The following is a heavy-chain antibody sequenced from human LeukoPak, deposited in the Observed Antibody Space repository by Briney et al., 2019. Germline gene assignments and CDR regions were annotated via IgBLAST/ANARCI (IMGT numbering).Heavy chain of an antibody. V-gene: IGHV4-59*01. CDR1: GGSLSSYY. CDR3: ARDSTAYGVGFDY. CDR2: IYYSGST. D-gene: IGHD4-17*01. Sequence: SETLSLTCTVSGGSLSSYYWSSIPQPPGKGLEWSGYIYYSGSTNYNPSLKSRVTISVDTSKNQFSLQLSSVTAADTAVYYCARDSTAYGVGFDYWGQGTLVTVSS. J-gene: IGHJ4*02.